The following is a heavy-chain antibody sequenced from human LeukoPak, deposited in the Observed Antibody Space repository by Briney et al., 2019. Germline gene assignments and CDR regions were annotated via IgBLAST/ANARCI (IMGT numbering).Heavy chain of an antibody. CDR3: AKAERITMIVVVINPSYYFDY. D-gene: IGHD3-22*01. CDR1: GFTFSNYA. V-gene: IGHV3-23*01. J-gene: IGHJ4*02. Sequence: GGSLRLSCAASGFTFSNYAMSWVRQAPGKGLEWVSAISGSGGSTYYADSVKGRFTISRDNSKNTLYLQMNSLRAEDTAVYYCAKAERITMIVVVINPSYYFDYWGQGTLVTVSS. CDR2: ISGSGGST.